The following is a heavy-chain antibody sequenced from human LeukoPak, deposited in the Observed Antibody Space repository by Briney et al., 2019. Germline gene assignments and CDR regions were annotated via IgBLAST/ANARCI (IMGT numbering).Heavy chain of an antibody. CDR1: GYTFTRYY. CDR2: INPSGGTT. D-gene: IGHD5-18*01. Sequence: GASVKVSCKASGYTFTRYYIHWVRQAPGQGLEWMGMINPSGGTTTYAQKFQGRVTMTRDTSTRTVYMELSSLRSEDTAMYYCARDFAAMVTNGFDIWGQGTMVTVS. CDR3: ARDFAAMVTNGFDI. V-gene: IGHV1-46*01. J-gene: IGHJ3*02.